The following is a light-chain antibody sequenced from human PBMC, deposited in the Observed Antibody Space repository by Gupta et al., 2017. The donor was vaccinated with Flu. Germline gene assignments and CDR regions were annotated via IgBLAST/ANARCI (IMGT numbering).Light chain of an antibody. CDR2: EVI. J-gene: IGLJ3*02. CDR3: SSYTSSSSLE. CDR1: SSDIGAYNY. Sequence: QSALTQPASVSGSPGQSITISCTGTSSDIGAYNYVSWYQQHPGKATKLMIYEVINRPSGVSNRFSGSKSGNTASLTISGLQAEDEADYYCSSYTSSSSLEFGGGTKLTVL. V-gene: IGLV2-14*01.